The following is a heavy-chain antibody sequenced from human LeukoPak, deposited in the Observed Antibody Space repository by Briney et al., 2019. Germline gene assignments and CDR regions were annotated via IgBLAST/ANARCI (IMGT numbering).Heavy chain of an antibody. CDR3: ARGGCSGGSCYSGSNKYMDV. D-gene: IGHD2-15*01. CDR1: GGSISSYY. CDR2: IYTSGST. V-gene: IGHV4-4*07. J-gene: IGHJ6*03. Sequence: SETLSLTCTVSGGSISSYYWSWIRQPAGKGLEWIGRIYTSGSTNYNPSLKSRVTMSVDTSKNQFSLKLSSVTAADTAVYYCARGGCSGGSCYSGSNKYMDVWGKGTTVTVPS.